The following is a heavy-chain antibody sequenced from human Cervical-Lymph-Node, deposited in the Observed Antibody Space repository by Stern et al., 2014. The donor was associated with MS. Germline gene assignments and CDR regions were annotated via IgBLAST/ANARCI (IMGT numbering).Heavy chain of an antibody. D-gene: IGHD3-10*01. CDR2: FDPEDGET. CDR3: AGMVRDDWYFDL. Sequence: VQLVESGAEVKKPGASVKVSCKVSGYTLTELSMHWVRQAPGKGLAWMGGFDPEDGETIYAQKFQGRVTMTEDTSTDTAYMELSSLRSEDTAVYYCAGMVRDDWYFDLWGRGTLVTVSS. CDR1: GYTLTELS. V-gene: IGHV1-24*01. J-gene: IGHJ2*01.